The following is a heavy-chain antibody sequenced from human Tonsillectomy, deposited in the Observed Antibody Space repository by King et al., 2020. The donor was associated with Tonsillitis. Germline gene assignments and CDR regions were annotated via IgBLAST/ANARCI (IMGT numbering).Heavy chain of an antibody. Sequence: VQLVESGAEVKKPGESLKISCLGSGYNFAAYWIGWVRQMPGKGLEWMGIIFPGDSDTRYSPSFQGQVTISADKSINTAYLQWSSLKASDTAMYYCARHESINTSYDWLDPWGQGTLVTLSS. CDR3: ARHESINTSYDWLDP. CDR2: IFPGDSDT. CDR1: GYNFAAYW. V-gene: IGHV5-51*01. J-gene: IGHJ5*02. D-gene: IGHD1-26*01.